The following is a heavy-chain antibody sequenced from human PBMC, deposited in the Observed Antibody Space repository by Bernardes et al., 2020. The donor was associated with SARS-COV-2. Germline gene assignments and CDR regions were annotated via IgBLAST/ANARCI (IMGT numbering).Heavy chain of an antibody. V-gene: IGHV4-34*01. CDR2: INHSGST. J-gene: IGHJ6*02. Sequence: SETLSLTCAVYGGSFSGYYWSWIRQPPGKGLEWIGEINHSGSTNYNPSPKTRFTIPLDTSKNQYSLKLSSVTAADTAVYYCARGRLEWLFPTYYYYYYGMDVWGQGTTVTVSS. CDR1: GGSFSGYY. D-gene: IGHD3-3*01. CDR3: ARGRLEWLFPTYYYYYYGMDV.